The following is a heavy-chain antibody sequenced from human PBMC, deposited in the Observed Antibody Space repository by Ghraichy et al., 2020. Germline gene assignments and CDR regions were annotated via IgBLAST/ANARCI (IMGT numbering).Heavy chain of an antibody. Sequence: SQTLSLTCAVYGGSFSGYYWSWIRQPPGKGLEWIGEINHSGSTNYNPSLKSRVTISVDTSKNQFSLKLSSVTAADTAVYYCARGLHYYDSSGYSYYFDYWGQGTLVTVSS. CDR1: GGSFSGYY. D-gene: IGHD3-22*01. CDR3: ARGLHYYDSSGYSYYFDY. J-gene: IGHJ4*02. CDR2: INHSGST. V-gene: IGHV4-34*01.